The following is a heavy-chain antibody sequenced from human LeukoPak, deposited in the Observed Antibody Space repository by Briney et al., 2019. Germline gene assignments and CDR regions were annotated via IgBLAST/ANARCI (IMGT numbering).Heavy chain of an antibody. CDR1: GGSLSSSSYY. J-gene: IGHJ4*02. D-gene: IGHD1-26*01. Sequence: PSETLSLTCTVSGGSLSSSSYYWGWIRQPPGKGLEWLGSMYYSGSTYHNPPLKSRVSISVDTSKNQFFLNLNSVTAADTAVYYCARVGIVGATWYYFDYWGQGTLVTVSS. V-gene: IGHV4-39*07. CDR3: ARVGIVGATWYYFDY. CDR2: MYYSGST.